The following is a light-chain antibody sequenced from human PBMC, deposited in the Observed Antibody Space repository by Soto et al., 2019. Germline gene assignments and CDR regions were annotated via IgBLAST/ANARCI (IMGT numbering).Light chain of an antibody. V-gene: IGKV3-20*01. Sequence: EIVLTQSPGTLSLSPGERATRSYRASQSFSNNYLAWYQQKPGQAPRLLIYGSSSRATDIPDRFSGSGSGTDFTLTISRLEPEDFAVYYCQQYGSSPLFTFGPGTKVDIK. CDR3: QQYGSSPLFT. CDR1: QSFSNNY. J-gene: IGKJ3*01. CDR2: GSS.